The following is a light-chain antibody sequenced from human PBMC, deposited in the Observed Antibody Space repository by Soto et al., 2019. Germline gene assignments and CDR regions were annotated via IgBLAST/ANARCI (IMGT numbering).Light chain of an antibody. J-gene: IGLJ1*01. CDR1: SSDVGGYNY. Sequence: QSALTQPASVSGSPGQSITISCTGTSSDVGGYNYVSWYQQHPGKAPKLMIYEVSNRPSSVSNRFSGSKSGNTASLTISGLQADDEADYFCSSYTGTSYVFGTGTKLTVL. CDR2: EVS. CDR3: SSYTGTSYV. V-gene: IGLV2-14*01.